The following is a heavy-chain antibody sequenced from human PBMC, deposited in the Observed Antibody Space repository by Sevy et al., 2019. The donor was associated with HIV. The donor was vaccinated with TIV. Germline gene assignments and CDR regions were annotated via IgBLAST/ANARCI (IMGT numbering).Heavy chain of an antibody. V-gene: IGHV3-43*01. Sequence: GGSLRLSCLASGFALDGYTMHWVRQAPGKSLEWVSLISWDGHSTYYADSVKGRFTISRDNSKNSVFLQMDSLSTEDTAFYYCARDFMGPTTFGTQFDYLGQGTLVTVSS. CDR1: GFALDGYT. CDR3: ARDFMGPTTFGTQFDY. CDR2: ISWDGHST. J-gene: IGHJ4*02. D-gene: IGHD3-10*02.